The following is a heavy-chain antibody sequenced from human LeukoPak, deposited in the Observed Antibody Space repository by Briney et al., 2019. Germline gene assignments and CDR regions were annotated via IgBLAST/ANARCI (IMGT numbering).Heavy chain of an antibody. Sequence: GGSLRLSCAASGFTFSSYAMSWVRQAPGKGLEWVSAISGSGGSTYYADSVKGRFTISRDNSKNTLYLQMNSLRAEDTAVYYCAKALMVRGVIYYYYGMDVWGQGTLVTVSS. D-gene: IGHD3-10*01. V-gene: IGHV3-23*01. J-gene: IGHJ6*02. CDR3: AKALMVRGVIYYYYGMDV. CDR1: GFTFSSYA. CDR2: ISGSGGST.